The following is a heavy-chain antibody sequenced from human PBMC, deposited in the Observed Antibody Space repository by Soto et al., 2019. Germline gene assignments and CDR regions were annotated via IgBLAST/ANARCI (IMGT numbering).Heavy chain of an antibody. CDR1: GFTFSSYW. J-gene: IGHJ5*02. D-gene: IGHD6-6*01. CDR2: INEEGSRK. V-gene: IGHV3-7*05. Sequence: EVQLEESGGGLVQPGGSLRLSCAASGFTFSSYWMSWVRQAPGRGLDGVANINEEGSRKYYVDSVKGRFPISRDNAKNSLSLQMNSLRADDTAVSYCARGSGSSSSWGQGTLVTVSS. CDR3: ARGSGSSSS.